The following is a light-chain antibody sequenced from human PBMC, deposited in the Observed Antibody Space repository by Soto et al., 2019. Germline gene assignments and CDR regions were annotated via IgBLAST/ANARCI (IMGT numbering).Light chain of an antibody. CDR1: SXXVGGYNH. Sequence: QSALTQPASVSGXXXXSXXXXXXGXSXXVGGYNHVSWYQHSPGKAPKLILFAVSDRPSGVSHRFSGSKSGNTASLTISGLQAEDEADYYCCSYTSLSTVVFGGGTKLTVL. J-gene: IGLJ2*01. CDR2: AVS. V-gene: IGLV2-14*01. CDR3: CSYTSLSTVV.